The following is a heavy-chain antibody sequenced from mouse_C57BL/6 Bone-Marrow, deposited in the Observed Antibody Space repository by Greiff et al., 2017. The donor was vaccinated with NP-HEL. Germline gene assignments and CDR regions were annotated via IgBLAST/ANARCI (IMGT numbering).Heavy chain of an antibody. CDR3: ARSFETYRGMDY. Sequence: QVHVKQSGAELARPGASVKLSCKASGYTFTSYGISWVKQRTGQGLEWIGEIYPRSGNPYYNETFKGTATLTAAKSSSPAYMELRSLTSEDSAVYLCARSFETYRGMDYWGQGTSVTVSS. J-gene: IGHJ4*01. CDR1: GYTFTSYG. CDR2: IYPRSGNP. V-gene: IGHV1-81*01. D-gene: IGHD2-14*01.